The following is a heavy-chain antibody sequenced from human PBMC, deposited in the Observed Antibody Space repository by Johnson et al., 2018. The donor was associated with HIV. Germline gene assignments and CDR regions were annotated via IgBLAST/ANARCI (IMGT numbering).Heavy chain of an antibody. Sequence: QVQLVESGGGVVQPGKSLTLSCVGSGLSFSNFGIHWVRQAPGKGPEWVAVIRYDGSNKYYADSVKGRFTISRDNSKNTLYLQMDSLRPEDTAVYYCAKIWGDIAATGDAFDIWGQGTMVTVSS. J-gene: IGHJ3*02. CDR1: GLSFSNFG. D-gene: IGHD5-12*01. V-gene: IGHV3-30*02. CDR2: IRYDGSNK. CDR3: AKIWGDIAATGDAFDI.